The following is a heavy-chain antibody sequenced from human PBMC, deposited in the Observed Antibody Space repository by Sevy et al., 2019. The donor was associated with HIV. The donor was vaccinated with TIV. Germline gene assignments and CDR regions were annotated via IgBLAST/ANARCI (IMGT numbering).Heavy chain of an antibody. CDR3: ARPAGFYDNSGYSFMDY. Sequence: GESLKISCKGSGYSFTSYWIAWVRQMPGKGLEWMGIIYPSDSDTKYSPSFQDRVTISADKSINTAYLQWSTLKASDTAIYYCARPAGFYDNSGYSFMDYWGQGTLVTVSS. D-gene: IGHD3-22*01. J-gene: IGHJ4*02. V-gene: IGHV5-51*01. CDR1: GYSFTSYW. CDR2: IYPSDSDT.